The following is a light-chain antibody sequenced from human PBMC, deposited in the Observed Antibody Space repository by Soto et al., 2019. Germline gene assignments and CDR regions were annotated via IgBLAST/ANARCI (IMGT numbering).Light chain of an antibody. CDR2: GAS. CDR1: QSVSSSY. Sequence: EIVLTQSPGTLSLSPGERATLSCRASQSVSSSYLAWYQQKPGQAPRLLIYGASSRATGIPDRFSGSGSGTDFTLTISRLGPVFFAVYDCQQYGSSPPITFGQGTRLEIK. CDR3: QQYGSSPPIT. V-gene: IGKV3-20*01. J-gene: IGKJ5*01.